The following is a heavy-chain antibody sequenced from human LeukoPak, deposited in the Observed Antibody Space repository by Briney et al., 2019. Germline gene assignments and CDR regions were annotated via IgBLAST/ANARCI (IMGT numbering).Heavy chain of an antibody. CDR1: GYTFTGYY. CDR3: ARDWGSGSYWHH. Sequence: ASVKVSCKASGYTFTGYYMHWVRQAPGQGLEWMGWINPNNGGTNYAQKFQGRVTMTRDTSISTAYMELSRLRSDDTAVYYCARDWGSGSYWHHWGQGTLVTVSS. J-gene: IGHJ4*02. CDR2: INPNNGGT. D-gene: IGHD3-10*01. V-gene: IGHV1-2*02.